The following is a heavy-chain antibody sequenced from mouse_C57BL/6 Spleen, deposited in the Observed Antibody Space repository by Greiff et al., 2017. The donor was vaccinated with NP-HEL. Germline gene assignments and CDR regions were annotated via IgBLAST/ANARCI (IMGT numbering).Heavy chain of an antibody. D-gene: IGHD2-4*01. CDR2: ISDGGSYT. J-gene: IGHJ3*01. V-gene: IGHV5-4*03. CDR1: GFTFSSYA. Sequence: DVKLVESGGGLVKPGGSLKLSCAASGFTFSSYAMSWVRQTPEKRLEWVATISDGGSYTYYPDNVKGRFTISRDNAKNNLYLQMSHLKSEDTAMYYCARPYDYDGFAYWGQGTLVTVSA. CDR3: ARPYDYDGFAY.